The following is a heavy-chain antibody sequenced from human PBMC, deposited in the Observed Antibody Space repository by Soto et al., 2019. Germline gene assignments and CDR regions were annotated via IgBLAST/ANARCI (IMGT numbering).Heavy chain of an antibody. J-gene: IGHJ4*02. V-gene: IGHV3-48*03. D-gene: IGHD3-9*01. CDR2: ISYSGTPI. CDR3: AREWGAGYIDS. Sequence: LRLSCAASGFTFSSYEMNWVRQAPGKGLEWVSYISYSGTPIYYADSVKGRFTISRDNAKNSLYLQMNSLRVDDTAVYYCAREWGAGYIDSWGQGTLVTVSS. CDR1: GFTFSSYE.